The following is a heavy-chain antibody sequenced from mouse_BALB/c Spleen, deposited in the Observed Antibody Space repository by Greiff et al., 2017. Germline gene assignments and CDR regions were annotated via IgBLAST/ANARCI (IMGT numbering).Heavy chain of an antibody. D-gene: IGHD2-2*01. CDR3: ARDQDYYGFWFAY. Sequence: EVQVVESGGGLVQPGGSLKLSCAASGFTFSSYGMSWVRQTPDKRLELVATINSNGGSTYYPDSVKGRFTISRDNAKNTLYLQMSSLKSEDTAMYYCARDQDYYGFWFAYWGQGTLVTVSA. V-gene: IGHV5-6-3*01. J-gene: IGHJ3*01. CDR1: GFTFSSYG. CDR2: INSNGGST.